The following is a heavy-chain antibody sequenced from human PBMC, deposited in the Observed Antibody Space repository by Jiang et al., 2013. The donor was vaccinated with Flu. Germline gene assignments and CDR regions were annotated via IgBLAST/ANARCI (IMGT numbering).Heavy chain of an antibody. D-gene: IGHD3-10*01. J-gene: IGHJ6*02. V-gene: IGHV1-69*01. CDR1: GGTFSSYA. Sequence: GAEVKKPGSSVKVSCKASGGTFSSYAISWVRQAPGQGLEWMGGIIPIFGTANYAQKFQGRVTITADESTSTAYMELSSLRSEDTAVYYCARGGGYGSGRNPTNYYYYYGMDVWGQGTTVTVSS. CDR2: IIPIFGTA. CDR3: ARGGGYGSGRNPTNYYYYYGMDV.